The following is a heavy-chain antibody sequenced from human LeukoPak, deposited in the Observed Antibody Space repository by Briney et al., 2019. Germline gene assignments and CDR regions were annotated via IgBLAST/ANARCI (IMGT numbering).Heavy chain of an antibody. V-gene: IGHV3-66*01. CDR2: TYSGGST. CDR3: AGGLGYARSY. D-gene: IGHD2-2*01. CDR1: GLTVSSNY. Sequence: GGSLRLSCVPSGLTVSSNYMSWVRQAPGKGLEWVSVTYSGGSTDYADSVKGRFTISRDNSKNTLYLQMNSLRVEDTAVYYCAGGLGYARSYWGQGTLVTVSS. J-gene: IGHJ4*02.